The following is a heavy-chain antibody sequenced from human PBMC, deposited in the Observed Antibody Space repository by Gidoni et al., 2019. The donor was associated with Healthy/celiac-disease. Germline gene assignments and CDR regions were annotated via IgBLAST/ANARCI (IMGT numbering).Heavy chain of an antibody. D-gene: IGHD2-2*01. CDR2: IIPIFGTA. Sequence: QVQLVQSGAEVKQPGSSVKVSCKASGGTFSSYAISWVRQAPGQGLEWMGGIIPIFGTANYAQKFQGRVTITADESTSTAYMELSSLRSEDTAVYYCARDHLSRDIVVVPVKNWFDPWGQGTLVTVSS. CDR3: ARDHLSRDIVVVPVKNWFDP. J-gene: IGHJ5*02. V-gene: IGHV1-69*01. CDR1: GGTFSSYA.